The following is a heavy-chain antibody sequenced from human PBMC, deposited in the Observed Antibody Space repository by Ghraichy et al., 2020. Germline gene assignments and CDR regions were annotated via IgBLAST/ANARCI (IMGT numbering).Heavy chain of an antibody. CDR2: INPNSGGT. Sequence: ASVKVSCKASGYTFTGYYMHWVRQPPGQGLEWMGWINPNSGGTNYAQKFQGRVTMTRDTSISTAYMELSRLRSDDTAVYYCARGIGSSSLGVYYYGMDVWGQGTTVTVSS. J-gene: IGHJ6*02. V-gene: IGHV1-2*02. CDR3: ARGIGSSSLGVYYYGMDV. CDR1: GYTFTGYY. D-gene: IGHD6-6*01.